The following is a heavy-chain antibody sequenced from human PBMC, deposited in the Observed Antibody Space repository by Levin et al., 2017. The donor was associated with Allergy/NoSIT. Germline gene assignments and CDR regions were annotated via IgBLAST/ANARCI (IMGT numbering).Heavy chain of an antibody. V-gene: IGHV5-51*01. Sequence: GESLKISCKGSGYSFTNYWIGWVRQMPGKGLEWMGIIYPGHSSTNYGPSFQGQVTVSADESLNTAYLQWSSLKASDTAMYYCARQNTPSLSATDYWGQGTLVTVSS. J-gene: IGHJ4*02. D-gene: IGHD2-15*01. CDR2: IYPGHSST. CDR1: GYSFTNYW. CDR3: ARQNTPSLSATDY.